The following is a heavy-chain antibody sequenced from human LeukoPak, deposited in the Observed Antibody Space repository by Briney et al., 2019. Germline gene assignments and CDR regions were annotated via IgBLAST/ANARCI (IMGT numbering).Heavy chain of an antibody. D-gene: IGHD2-15*01. Sequence: HPGGSLRLSCAASGFTFSSYAMHWVRQAPGKGLEYVSAISSNGGSTYYANSVKGRFTISRDNSKNTLYLQMGSLRAEDTAEYYCARGPVVVVAAPGGIPYHMDVWGKGTTVPISS. CDR2: ISSNGGST. V-gene: IGHV3-64*01. J-gene: IGHJ6*03. CDR1: GFTFSSYA. CDR3: ARGPVVVVAAPGGIPYHMDV.